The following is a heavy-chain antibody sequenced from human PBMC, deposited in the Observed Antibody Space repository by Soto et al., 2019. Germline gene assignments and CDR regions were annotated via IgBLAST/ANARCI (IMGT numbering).Heavy chain of an antibody. J-gene: IGHJ4*02. CDR2: IIPIFGTT. V-gene: IGHV1-69*13. CDR3: ARAPYQSVPIDY. Sequence: GASVKVSCKASGGTFSSYAISWVRQAPGQGLEWMGGIIPIFGTTNYAQKFQGRVTITADESTSTAYMELSSLRSEDTAVYYCARAPYQSVPIDYRGQGTLVTVSS. CDR1: GGTFSSYA. D-gene: IGHD3-10*02.